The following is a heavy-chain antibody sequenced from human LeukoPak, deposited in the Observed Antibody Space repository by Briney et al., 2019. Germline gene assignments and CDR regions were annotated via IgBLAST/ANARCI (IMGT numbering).Heavy chain of an antibody. J-gene: IGHJ4*02. Sequence: GESLKISCKASVFSFTNYWIAWVRQTPGQGLEWMGSIYPGDSDTRYNPSFQGQVTISADKSISTAYLQWSSLKASDTAMYYCALLQGGSGWYTGYFDYWGQGTLVTVSS. CDR2: IYPGDSDT. CDR1: VFSFTNYW. CDR3: ALLQGGSGWYTGYFDY. D-gene: IGHD6-19*01. V-gene: IGHV5-51*01.